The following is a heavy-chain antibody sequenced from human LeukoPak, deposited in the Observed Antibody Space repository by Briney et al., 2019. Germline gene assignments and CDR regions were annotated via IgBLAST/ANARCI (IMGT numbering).Heavy chain of an antibody. V-gene: IGHV3-30-3*01. CDR3: AKELAGTNWFDP. CDR1: AFTFSSYT. D-gene: IGHD6-19*01. J-gene: IGHJ5*02. Sequence: GRSLRLSCAASAFTFSSYTMHWGRQPPAQGLGWVAVISYDGSNKYYADSVKGRFTISRDNSKNTLYLQMNSLRAEDTAVYYCAKELAGTNWFDPWGQGTLVTVSS. CDR2: ISYDGSNK.